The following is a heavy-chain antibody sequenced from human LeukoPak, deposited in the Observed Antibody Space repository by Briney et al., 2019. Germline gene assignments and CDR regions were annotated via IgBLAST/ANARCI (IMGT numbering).Heavy chain of an antibody. D-gene: IGHD2-2*01. V-gene: IGHV4-59*12. CDR2: IYYSGST. J-gene: IGHJ5*02. CDR3: ARESISTAANWFDT. Sequence: SETLSLTCTVSGGSISSYYWSWIRQPPGKGLEWIGYIYYSGSTNYNPSLKSRVTISVDTSKNQFSLKLTSVTAADTALYFCARESISTAANWFDTWGQGTLVTVAP. CDR1: GGSISSYY.